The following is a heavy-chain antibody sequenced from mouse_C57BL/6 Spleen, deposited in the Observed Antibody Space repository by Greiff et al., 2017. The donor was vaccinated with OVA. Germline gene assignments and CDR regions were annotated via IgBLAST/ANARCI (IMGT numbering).Heavy chain of an antibody. CDR1: GYSITSGYD. CDR2: ISYSGST. D-gene: IGHD2-5*01. V-gene: IGHV3-1*01. CDR3: AREDYSNCFDY. J-gene: IGHJ2*01. Sequence: VQLKESGPGMVKPSQSLSLTCTVTGYSITSGYDWHWIRHFPGNKLEWMGYISYSGSTNYNPSLKSRISITHDTSKNHFFLKLNSVTTEDTATYYCAREDYSNCFDYWGQGTTLTVSS.